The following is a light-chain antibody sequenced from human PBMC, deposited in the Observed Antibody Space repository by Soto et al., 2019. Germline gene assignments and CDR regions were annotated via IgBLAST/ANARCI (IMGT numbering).Light chain of an antibody. Sequence: QSALTQPASVSGSPGQSITISCTGTSSDVGAYNYVSWYQQYPGKAPKLMVYDVSNRPSGVSNRFSGSKSGNTASLTISGLQAEDEADYYCSSYTSSSTLPYVFGTGTKLTVL. CDR3: SSYTSSSTLPYV. V-gene: IGLV2-14*03. CDR1: SSDVGAYNY. CDR2: DVS. J-gene: IGLJ1*01.